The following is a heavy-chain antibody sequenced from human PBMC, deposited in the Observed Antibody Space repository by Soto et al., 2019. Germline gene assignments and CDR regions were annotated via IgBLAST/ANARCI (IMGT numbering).Heavy chain of an antibody. J-gene: IGHJ4*02. CDR1: EGTFNSYA. CDR2: IVPYYNTL. D-gene: IGHD6-13*01. V-gene: IGHV1-69*01. Sequence: QAQVVQSGAEVRKPGSSVKLSCKASEGTFNSYAIAWVRQAPGQGLEWMGGIVPYYNTLNYAQKFQDRVTITADDSTNTVYMELSSMRSDDTAVYFCASGASRWYPYFFDSWAQGTLVTVSS. CDR3: ASGASRWYPYFFDS.